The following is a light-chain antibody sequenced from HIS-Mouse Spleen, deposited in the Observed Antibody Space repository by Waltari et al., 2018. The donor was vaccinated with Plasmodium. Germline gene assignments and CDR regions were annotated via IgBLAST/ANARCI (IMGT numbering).Light chain of an antibody. V-gene: IGKV3-15*01. CDR3: QQYKNWSFT. J-gene: IGKJ3*01. CDR1: QSVSSN. CDR2: GAS. Sequence: EIVMTQSPATLSVSPGERATLACRASQSVSSNLAWYQQKPGQSPRLLIYGASTRATGIPARFSGSGSGTEFTLTISSLQSEDCAVYYCQQYKNWSFTFGPGTKVDIK.